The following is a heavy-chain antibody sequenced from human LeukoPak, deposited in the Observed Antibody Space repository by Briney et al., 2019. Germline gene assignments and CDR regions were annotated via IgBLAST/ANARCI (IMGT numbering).Heavy chain of an antibody. CDR1: GYTFTGYY. J-gene: IGHJ4*02. Sequence: ASVKVSCKAFGYTFTGYYMHWVRQAPGQGLEWMGWINPNSGGTNYAQKFQGRVTMTRDTSISTAYMELSRLRSDDTAVYYCAREGFSSRWFALFDYWGQGTLVTVSS. D-gene: IGHD6-13*01. V-gene: IGHV1-2*02. CDR2: INPNSGGT. CDR3: AREGFSSRWFALFDY.